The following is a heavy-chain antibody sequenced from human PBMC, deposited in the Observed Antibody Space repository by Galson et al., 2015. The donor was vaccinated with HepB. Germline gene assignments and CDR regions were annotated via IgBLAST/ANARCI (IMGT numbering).Heavy chain of an antibody. V-gene: IGHV1-8*01. CDR2: MNPNSGNT. CDR3: ARMYSGDYVQISNWFDP. J-gene: IGHJ5*02. CDR1: GYTFTSYD. Sequence: SVKVSCKASGYTFTSYDINWVRQATGQGLEWMGWMNPNSGNTGYAQKFQGRVTMTRNTSISTAYMELSSLRSEDTAVYYCARMYSGDYVQISNWFDPWGQGTLVTVSS. D-gene: IGHD4-17*01.